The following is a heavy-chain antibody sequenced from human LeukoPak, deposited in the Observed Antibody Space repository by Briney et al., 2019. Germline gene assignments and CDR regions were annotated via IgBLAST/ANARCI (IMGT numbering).Heavy chain of an antibody. J-gene: IGHJ4*02. D-gene: IGHD6-19*01. CDR2: IYYSGST. CDR3: ARRIAVAGHYFDY. Sequence: PSETLSLTCTVSGGSISSSSYYWDWIRQPPGKGLEWIGSIYYSGSTYYNRSLKSRVTISVDTSKNQFSLKLSSVTAADTAVYYCARRIAVAGHYFDYWGQGTLVTSPQ. V-gene: IGHV4-39*01. CDR1: GGSISSSSYY.